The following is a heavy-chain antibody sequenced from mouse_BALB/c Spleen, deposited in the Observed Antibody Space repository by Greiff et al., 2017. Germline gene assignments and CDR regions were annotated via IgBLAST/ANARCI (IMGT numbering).Heavy chain of an antibody. V-gene: IGHV14-3*02. J-gene: IGHJ4*01. CDR2: IDPANGNT. D-gene: IGHD2-10*02. Sequence: VQLQQSGAELVKPGASVKLSCTASGFNIKDTYMHWVKQRPEQGLEWIGRIDPANGNTKYDPKFQGKATITADTSSNTAYLQLSSLTSEDTAVYYCARRYGNSYYAMDYWGQGTSVTVSA. CDR1: GFNIKDTY. CDR3: ARRYGNSYYAMDY.